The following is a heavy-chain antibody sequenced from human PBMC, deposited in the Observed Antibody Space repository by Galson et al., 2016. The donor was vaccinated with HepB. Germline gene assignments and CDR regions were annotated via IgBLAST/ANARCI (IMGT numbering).Heavy chain of an antibody. CDR3: ARTYYYDTSGYYRVFDI. Sequence: SVKVSCKASGYTFTTYSISWVRQAPGQGLEWMGWISTYNGNTNYAQKLQGRVTKTTDTSTSTAYMELRSLTSDDTAVYYCARTYYYDTSGYYRVFDIWGQGTMVTVSS. V-gene: IGHV1-18*01. J-gene: IGHJ3*02. CDR1: GYTFTTYS. D-gene: IGHD3-22*01. CDR2: ISTYNGNT.